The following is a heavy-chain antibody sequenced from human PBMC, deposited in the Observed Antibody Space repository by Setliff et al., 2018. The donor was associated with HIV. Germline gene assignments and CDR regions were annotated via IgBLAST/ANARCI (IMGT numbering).Heavy chain of an antibody. CDR3: ARVRVVRGDQAYYYYYYYGMDV. CDR2: INPSGGST. J-gene: IGHJ6*02. CDR1: GYTFTSYY. D-gene: IGHD3-10*01. V-gene: IGHV1-46*01. Sequence: GASVKVSCKASGYTFTSYYMHWVRQAPGQGLEWMGIINPSGGSTSYAQKFQGRVTMTRDTSTSTVYMGLSSLRSEDTAVYYCARVRVVRGDQAYYYYYYYGMDVWVPETLLVTVSS.